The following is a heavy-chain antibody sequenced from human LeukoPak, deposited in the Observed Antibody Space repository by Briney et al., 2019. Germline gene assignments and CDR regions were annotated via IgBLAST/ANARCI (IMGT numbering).Heavy chain of an antibody. D-gene: IGHD4-17*01. V-gene: IGHV3-53*01. Sequence: PGGSLRLSCAASGFTVNNNYMSWVRQAPGKGLEWVSVIYSGGSTYYADSVKGRFTVSRDNSKNTLYLQMNSLRAEDTAVYYCAKDITVTTSHYYYYYGMDVWGQGTTVTVSS. CDR2: IYSGGST. CDR1: GFTVNNNY. CDR3: AKDITVTTSHYYYYYGMDV. J-gene: IGHJ6*01.